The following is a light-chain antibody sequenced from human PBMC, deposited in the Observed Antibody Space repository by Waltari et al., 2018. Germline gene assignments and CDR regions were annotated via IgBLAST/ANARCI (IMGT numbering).Light chain of an antibody. CDR2: DVS. Sequence: QSALPQPRSVSGSPGQSVTLSCPGTSSDAGGYNYVSWYQQHPGKAPKLMIYDVSKRPSGVPDRFSGSKSDNTASLTISGLQAEDEADYYCCSYAGSYAYVFGTGTKVTVL. J-gene: IGLJ1*01. CDR1: SSDAGGYNY. V-gene: IGLV2-11*01. CDR3: CSYAGSYAYV.